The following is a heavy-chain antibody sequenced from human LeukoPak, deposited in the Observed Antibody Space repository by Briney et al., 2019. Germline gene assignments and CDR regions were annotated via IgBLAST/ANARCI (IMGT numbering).Heavy chain of an antibody. CDR1: GGSLSSGNYY. CDR2: IYYSGST. Sequence: ASETLSLTCTVSGGSLSSGNYYWDWIRQPPGKGLEWIGCIYYSGSTYYTPSLKSRVTISVDTSKNQFSLKLSSVTAADMAVYSGGGGDYDFWSGYEARGSYYMDVWGKGTTVTVSS. J-gene: IGHJ6*03. V-gene: IGHV4-39*07. CDR3: GGGDYDFWSGYEARGSYYMDV. D-gene: IGHD3-3*01.